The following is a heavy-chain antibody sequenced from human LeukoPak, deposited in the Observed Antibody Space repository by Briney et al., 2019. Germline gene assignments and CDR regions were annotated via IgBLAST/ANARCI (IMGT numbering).Heavy chain of an antibody. CDR3: ARDGGDRGPGTIRGARFYYYYMDV. CDR1: GGSISSGDYY. CDR2: IYYSGST. J-gene: IGHJ6*03. Sequence: PSETLSLTCTVSGGSISSGDYYWSWIRQPPGKGLEWIGYIYYSGSTYYNPSLKSRVTISVDTSKNQFSLELNSVTAADTAVYYCARDGGDRGPGTIRGARFYYYYMDVWGKGTTVIVSS. V-gene: IGHV4-30-4*08. D-gene: IGHD3-16*01.